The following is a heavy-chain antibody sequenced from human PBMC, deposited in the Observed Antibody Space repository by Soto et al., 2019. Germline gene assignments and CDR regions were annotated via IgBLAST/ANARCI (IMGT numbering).Heavy chain of an antibody. J-gene: IGHJ4*02. Sequence: ASVKVSCKASGYTFTSYAMHWVRQAPGQRLEWMGWINAGNGNTKYSQKFQGRVTITRDTSASTAYMELSSLRSEDTAVYYCARGPYCGGDCYRRPFDYWGQGTLVTV. CDR1: GYTFTSYA. D-gene: IGHD2-21*02. CDR3: ARGPYCGGDCYRRPFDY. CDR2: INAGNGNT. V-gene: IGHV1-3*01.